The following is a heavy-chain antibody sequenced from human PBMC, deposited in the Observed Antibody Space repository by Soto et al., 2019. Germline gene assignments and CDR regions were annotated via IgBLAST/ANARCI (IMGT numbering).Heavy chain of an antibody. D-gene: IGHD1-7*01. CDR3: ARDLRYNWNYGLLDP. CDR2: IYYSGST. Sequence: ASETLSLTCTVSGGSISSGDYYWSWIRQPPGKGLEWIGYIYYSGSTYYNPSLKSRVTISVDTSKNQFSLKLSSVTAADTAVYYCARDLRYNWNYGLLDPWGQGTLVTVSS. CDR1: GGSISSGDYY. V-gene: IGHV4-30-4*01. J-gene: IGHJ5*02.